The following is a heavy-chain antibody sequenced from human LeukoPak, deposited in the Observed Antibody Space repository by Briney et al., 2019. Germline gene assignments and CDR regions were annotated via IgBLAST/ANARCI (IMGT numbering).Heavy chain of an antibody. J-gene: IGHJ3*02. D-gene: IGHD2-15*01. CDR2: ISGSGGST. CDR1: GFTFSSYA. Sequence: QPGGSLRLSCAASGFTFSSYAMSWVRQAPGKGLEWVSAISGSGGSTYYADSVKGRFTISRDNSKNTLYLQMNSLRAEDTAVYYCAKDFGAEGYCSGGSCPDAFDIWGQGTMVTVSS. V-gene: IGHV3-23*01. CDR3: AKDFGAEGYCSGGSCPDAFDI.